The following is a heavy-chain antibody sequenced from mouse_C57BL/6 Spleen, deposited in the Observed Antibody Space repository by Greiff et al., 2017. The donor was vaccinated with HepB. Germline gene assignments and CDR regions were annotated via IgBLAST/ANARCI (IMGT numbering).Heavy chain of an antibody. CDR2: INPNNGGT. CDR3: ASNSAWFAY. D-gene: IGHD1-3*01. CDR1: GYTSTDYY. Sequence: EVQLQQSGPELVKPGASVKISCKASGYTSTDYYMNWVKQGHGKSLEWIGDINPNNGGTSSNQKLKGKATFTVDNSSSPAYMELRSLTSEDSAVYYCASNSAWFAYWGQGTLVTVSA. V-gene: IGHV1-26*01. J-gene: IGHJ3*01.